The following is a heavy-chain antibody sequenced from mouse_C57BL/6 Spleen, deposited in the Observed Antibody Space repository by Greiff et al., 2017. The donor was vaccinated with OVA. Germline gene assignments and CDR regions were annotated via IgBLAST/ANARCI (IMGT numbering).Heavy chain of an antibody. D-gene: IGHD1-1*01. CDR3: ARMGTYYYGSSYGFAY. CDR1: GYTFTTYP. CDR2: FHPYNDDT. V-gene: IGHV1-47*01. Sequence: VQGVESGAELVKPGASVKMSCKASGYTFTTYPIEWMKQNHGKSLEWIGNFHPYNDDTKYNEKFKGKATLTVEKSSSTVYLELSRLTSDDSAVYYCARMGTYYYGSSYGFAYWGQGTLVTVSA. J-gene: IGHJ3*01.